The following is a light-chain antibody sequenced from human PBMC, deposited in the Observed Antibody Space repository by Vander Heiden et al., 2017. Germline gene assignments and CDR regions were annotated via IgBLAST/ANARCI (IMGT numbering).Light chain of an antibody. V-gene: IGLV2-14*03. Sequence: QSALTQPDSVSGSPGQSITISCSGTSSDVGGHDSVAWYQQHPGKAPKLLIYDVIHRLSGISTRFSGSKSGSTASLTISGLQAEDEGDYYCSSYSGSSTCVFGTGTKVTVL. CDR1: SSDVGGHDS. J-gene: IGLJ1*01. CDR3: SSYSGSSTCV. CDR2: DVI.